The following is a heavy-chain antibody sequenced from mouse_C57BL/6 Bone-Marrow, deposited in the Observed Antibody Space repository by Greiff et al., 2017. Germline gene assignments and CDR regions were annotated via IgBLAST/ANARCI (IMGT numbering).Heavy chain of an antibody. D-gene: IGHD1-1*01. CDR1: GYTFTSYG. Sequence: QVQLQQSGAELARPGASVKLSCKASGYTFTSYGISWVKQSTGQGLEWIGKIYPRSGNTYYNEKFKGKATLTADKSSSTAYMELSSLTSEDSAVYCCARYDYYYDSSYAMAYGGQGTSVTVSS. V-gene: IGHV1-81*01. CDR2: IYPRSGNT. J-gene: IGHJ4*01. CDR3: ARYDYYYDSSYAMAY.